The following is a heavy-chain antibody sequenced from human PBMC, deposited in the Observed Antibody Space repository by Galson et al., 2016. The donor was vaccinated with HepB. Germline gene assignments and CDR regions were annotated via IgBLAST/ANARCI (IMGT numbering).Heavy chain of an antibody. J-gene: IGHJ4*02. D-gene: IGHD5-24*01. Sequence: SVKVSCKASGYRFHTYGISWVRQAPGQGLEWLGWISANSGNTNYAQKFQDRVTMTRDTSASTVYMDLRSLRSDDTAVYYCAGDVQFRFDFWGQGTLVTVSS. V-gene: IGHV1-18*04. CDR1: GYRFHTYG. CDR2: ISANSGNT. CDR3: AGDVQFRFDF.